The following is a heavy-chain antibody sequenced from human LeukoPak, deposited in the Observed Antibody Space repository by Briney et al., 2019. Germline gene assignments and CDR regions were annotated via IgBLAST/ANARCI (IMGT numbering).Heavy chain of an antibody. CDR1: GGSISSYY. D-gene: IGHD6-19*01. J-gene: IGHJ4*02. CDR2: IYYSGGT. CDR3: VGEVAGGFRFDY. V-gene: IGHV4-59*08. Sequence: PSETLSLTCTVSGGSISSYYWTWIRQPPGKGLEWIGYIYYSGGTTYNPSLKSRVTISADTSKNQFFLNLNSVTASDTAVYYCVGEVAGGFRFDYWGQGTLVTVST.